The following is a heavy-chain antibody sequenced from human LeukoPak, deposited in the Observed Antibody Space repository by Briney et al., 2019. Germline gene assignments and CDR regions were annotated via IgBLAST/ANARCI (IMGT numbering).Heavy chain of an antibody. Sequence: GGSLRLSCAASGFTFNRYAMSWVRQAPGKGLEWVSAISGSGGSTYYADSVKGRFTISRDNSKNTLYLQMNSLRAEDTAVYYWAKDLSGITIFGVVIIPDAFDSWGQGTMVTVSS. D-gene: IGHD3-3*01. CDR2: ISGSGGST. J-gene: IGHJ3*02. CDR3: AKDLSGITIFGVVIIPDAFDS. V-gene: IGHV3-23*01. CDR1: GFTFNRYA.